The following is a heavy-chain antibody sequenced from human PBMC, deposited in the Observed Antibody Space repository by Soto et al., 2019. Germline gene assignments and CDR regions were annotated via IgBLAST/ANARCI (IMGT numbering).Heavy chain of an antibody. V-gene: IGHV3-7*01. CDR3: AIDSGYGSRASVNHYLDY. J-gene: IGHJ4*01. D-gene: IGHD3-10*01. CDR2: IKWDASEK. CDR1: GFTFGSYW. Sequence: EVQLEESGGGLVQPGGSLRLSCAASGFTFGSYWRSWVRQAPGNGPEWLATIKWDASEKKYVDSGKGRFTTSRDNAKNALYLQMDSLLAEDTAVYYCAIDSGYGSRASVNHYLDYWGQGTLVTVSS.